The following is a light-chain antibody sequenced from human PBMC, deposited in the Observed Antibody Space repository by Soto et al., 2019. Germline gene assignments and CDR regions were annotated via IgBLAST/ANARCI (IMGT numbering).Light chain of an antibody. Sequence: QSALPQPPSVSGAPGQMVTISCTGSRAAYDVHWYQQVPGTAPKLLIYGNNNRPSGVPERFSGSKSGTSASLAITGLQAEDEADYYCQSYDSSVSGSKVFGTGTKVTVL. CDR3: QSYDSSVSGSKV. CDR1: RAAYD. J-gene: IGLJ1*01. CDR2: GNN. V-gene: IGLV1-40*01.